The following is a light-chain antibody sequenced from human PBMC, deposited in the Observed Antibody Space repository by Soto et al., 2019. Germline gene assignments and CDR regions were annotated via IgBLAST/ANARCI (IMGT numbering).Light chain of an antibody. CDR1: SNDVGGYNY. Sequence: QSALTQPPSASGSPGQSVTISCTGTSNDVGGYNYVSWYQQHPGKAPKLMIYEVSKRPSGVPDRFSGSKSGNTASLTVSGLQAEDEADYYCSSYAGXNNXLFGTGPKLTVL. J-gene: IGLJ1*01. CDR2: EVS. CDR3: SSYAGXNNXL. V-gene: IGLV2-8*01.